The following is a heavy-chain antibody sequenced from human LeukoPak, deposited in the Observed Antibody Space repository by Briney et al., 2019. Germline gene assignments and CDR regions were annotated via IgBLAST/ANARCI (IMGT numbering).Heavy chain of an antibody. CDR2: IIPLFGTA. J-gene: IGHJ4*02. Sequence: GSSVKVSCKASGGTFSTYAVNWVRQAPGQGLELMGGIIPLFGTANYAQKFQGRVTITTDESTSTAYMELSSLRSEVTAIYYCARVFARGGEISGSYYYYWGQGTLVTVSS. CDR3: ARVFARGGEISGSYYYY. V-gene: IGHV1-69*05. D-gene: IGHD3-10*01. CDR1: GGTFSTYA.